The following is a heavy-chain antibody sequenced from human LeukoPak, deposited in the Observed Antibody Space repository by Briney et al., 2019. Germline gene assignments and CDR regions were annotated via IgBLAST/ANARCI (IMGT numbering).Heavy chain of an antibody. Sequence: GGSLRLSCAASGFTFSSYEMNWVRQAPGKGLEWVSSISSSGSTIYYADSVKGRFTISRDNAKNSLYLQMNSLRAEDTAVYYCARDGVRGWIDYWGQGTLVTVSS. CDR1: GFTFSSYE. CDR2: ISSSGSTI. V-gene: IGHV3-48*03. CDR3: ARDGVRGWIDY. J-gene: IGHJ4*02. D-gene: IGHD6-19*01.